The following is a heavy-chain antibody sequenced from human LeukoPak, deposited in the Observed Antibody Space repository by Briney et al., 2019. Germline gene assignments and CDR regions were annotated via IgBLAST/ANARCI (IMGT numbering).Heavy chain of an antibody. CDR2: ISGSGGST. CDR3: AKRETTLWFDP. V-gene: IGHV3-23*01. D-gene: IGHD2/OR15-2a*01. J-gene: IGHJ5*02. CDR1: GFTVSSNY. Sequence: GGSLRLSCAASGFTVSSNYMSWVRQAPGKGLEWVSAISGSGGSTYYADSVKGRFTISRDNSKNTLHLQMNSLRAEDAAVYCCAKRETTLWFDPWGQGTLVTVSS.